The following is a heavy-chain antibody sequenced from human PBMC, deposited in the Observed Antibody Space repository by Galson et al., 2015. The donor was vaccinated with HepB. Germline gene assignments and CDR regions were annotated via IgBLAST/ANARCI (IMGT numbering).Heavy chain of an antibody. D-gene: IGHD3-22*01. CDR1: GFTFSGYA. CDR3: ARSSVVDYYDSSGYSPGGGYYFDY. Sequence: SLRLSCAASGFTFSGYAMHWVRQAPGKGLEWVAVISYDGSNKYYADSVKGRFTISRDNSKNTLYLRMNSLRAEDTAVYYCARSSVVDYYDSSGYSPGGGYYFDYWGQGTLVTVSS. J-gene: IGHJ4*02. V-gene: IGHV3-30*04. CDR2: ISYDGSNK.